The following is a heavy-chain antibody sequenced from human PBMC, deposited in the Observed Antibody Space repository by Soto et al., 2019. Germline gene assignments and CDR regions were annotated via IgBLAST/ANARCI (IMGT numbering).Heavy chain of an antibody. V-gene: IGHV4-30-4*01. CDR2: IYYTGST. D-gene: IGHD3-22*01. CDR3: ARTQWLTPFPYFDY. Sequence: QVKLQESGPGLVKPSQTLSLTCTVSGDSISSGDFFWSWIRQPPGKGLEWIAYIYYTGSTFYNPSLKSQLTXXVXTYXNQFSLKLSSVTAADTAVYYCARTQWLTPFPYFDYWGQGTLVTVSS. J-gene: IGHJ4*02. CDR1: GDSISSGDFF.